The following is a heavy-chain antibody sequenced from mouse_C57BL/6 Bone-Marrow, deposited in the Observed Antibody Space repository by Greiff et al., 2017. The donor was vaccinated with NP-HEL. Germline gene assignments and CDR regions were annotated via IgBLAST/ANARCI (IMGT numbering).Heavy chain of an antibody. CDR2: INPNNGGT. CDR3: AREGDGYDVCRFAY. J-gene: IGHJ3*01. Sequence: EVQLQQSGPELVKPGASVKISCKASGYTFTDYYMNWVKQSHGKSLEWIGDINPNNGGTSYNQKFKGKATLTVDNSSSTAYMELRSLTSEDSAVYDCAREGDGYDVCRFAYWGQGTLVTVSA. V-gene: IGHV1-26*01. D-gene: IGHD2-2*01. CDR1: GYTFTDYY.